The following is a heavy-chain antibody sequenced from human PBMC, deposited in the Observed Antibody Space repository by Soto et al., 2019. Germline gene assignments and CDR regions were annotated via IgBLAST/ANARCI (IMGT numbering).Heavy chain of an antibody. CDR2: IYYKGDT. D-gene: IGHD3-16*01. Sequence: QVQLQESGPRLVKPSETLLLTCSVSGDSLNNNWWTWIRQAPGTAPELVGYIYYKGDTRDNPSLESRVTISLDTPKNQFSLQLRSVTGADTAVYFCARGSLVYDSWGQGILVTVSS. CDR1: GDSLNNNW. CDR3: ARGSLVYDS. J-gene: IGHJ4*02. V-gene: IGHV4-59*01.